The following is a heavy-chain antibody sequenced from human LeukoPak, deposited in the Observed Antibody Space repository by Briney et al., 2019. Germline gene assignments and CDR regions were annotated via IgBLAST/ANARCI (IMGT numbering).Heavy chain of an antibody. CDR3: AKSGYNRFDY. D-gene: IGHD5-24*01. CDR2: ISNDGDT. J-gene: IGHJ4*02. CDR1: GFTVSSNY. Sequence: GGSLRLSCAASGFTVSSNYMSWVRQGPGKGLECVSVISNDGDTYYADSVKGRFTISRDASKNTVSLQMNSLRAEDTAVYYCAKSGYNRFDYWGQGTLVTVSS. V-gene: IGHV3-53*01.